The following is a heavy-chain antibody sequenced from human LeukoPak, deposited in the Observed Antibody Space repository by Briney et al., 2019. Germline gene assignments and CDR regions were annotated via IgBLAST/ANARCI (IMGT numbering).Heavy chain of an antibody. J-gene: IGHJ4*02. Sequence: GRSLRLSCAASGFTFDDYAMHWVRQAPGKGLEWVSGISWNSGSIGYADSVKGRFTISRDNAKSSLYLQMNSLRAEDTALYYCAKDRGSTVTSPVRFDYWGQGTLVIVSS. V-gene: IGHV3-9*01. CDR2: ISWNSGSI. CDR3: AKDRGSTVTSPVRFDY. CDR1: GFTFDDYA. D-gene: IGHD4-11*01.